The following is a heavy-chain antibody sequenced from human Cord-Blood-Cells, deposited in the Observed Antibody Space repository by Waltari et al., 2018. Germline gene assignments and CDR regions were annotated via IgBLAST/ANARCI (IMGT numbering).Heavy chain of an antibody. V-gene: IGHV4-59*11. D-gene: IGHD3-3*01. CDR3: ARTTHYDFWSGYLFDL. CDR2: IYYSGST. J-gene: IGHJ2*01. Sequence: QVQLQESGPGLVKPSETLSLTCTVSGGPISSHYWSWIRQPPGKGLEWIGYIYYSGSTNYNPSLKSRVTISVDTSKNQFSLKLSSVTAADTAVYYCARTTHYDFWSGYLFDLWGRGTLVTVSS. CDR1: GGPISSHY.